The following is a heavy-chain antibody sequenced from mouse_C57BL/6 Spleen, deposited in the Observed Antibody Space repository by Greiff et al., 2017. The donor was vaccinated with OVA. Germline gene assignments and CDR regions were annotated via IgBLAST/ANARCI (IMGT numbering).Heavy chain of an antibody. Sequence: QVQLKESDAELVKPGASVKISCKVSGYTFTDYTIHWMKQRPEQGLEWIGDIYPRDGSTKYNEKIKSKATLTADNSSSTAYMQLNSLTSEDSAVYFCARSGWALDAMDYWGQGTSVTVSS. CDR1: GYTFTDYT. CDR2: IYPRDGST. J-gene: IGHJ4*01. V-gene: IGHV1-78*01. CDR3: ARSGWALDAMDY. D-gene: IGHD1-1*02.